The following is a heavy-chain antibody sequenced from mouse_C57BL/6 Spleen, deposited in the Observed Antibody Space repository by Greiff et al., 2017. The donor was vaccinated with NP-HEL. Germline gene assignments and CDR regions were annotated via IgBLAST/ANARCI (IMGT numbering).Heavy chain of an antibody. CDR1: GFTFSNYW. V-gene: IGHV6-3*01. Sequence: EVHLVESGGGLVQPGGSMKLSCVASGFTFSNYWMNWVRQSPEKGLEWVAQIRLKSDNYATHYAESVKGRFTISRDDSKSSVYLQMNNLRAEDTGIYYCTAFYWDSFAYWGQGTLVTVSA. D-gene: IGHD4-1*01. CDR2: IRLKSDNYAT. CDR3: TAFYWDSFAY. J-gene: IGHJ3*01.